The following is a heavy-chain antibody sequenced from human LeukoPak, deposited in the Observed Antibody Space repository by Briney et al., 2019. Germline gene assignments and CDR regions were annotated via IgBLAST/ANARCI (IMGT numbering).Heavy chain of an antibody. CDR2: ISSSGSTI. Sequence: GGSLRLSCAASGFTFSDYYMSWIRQAPGKGLEWVSYISSSGSTIYYADSVKGRFTISRDNAKNSLYLQMNSLRAEDTAVYYCARDLDSCGPRCDWFDPWGQGTLVTVSS. D-gene: IGHD3/OR15-3a*01. V-gene: IGHV3-11*04. J-gene: IGHJ5*02. CDR3: ARDLDSCGPRCDWFDP. CDR1: GFTFSDYY.